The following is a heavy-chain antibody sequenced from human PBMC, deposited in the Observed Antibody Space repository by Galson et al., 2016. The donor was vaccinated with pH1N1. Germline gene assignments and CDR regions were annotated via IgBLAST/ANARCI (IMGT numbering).Heavy chain of an antibody. D-gene: IGHD5-18*01. Sequence: ETLSLTCALSGGSISGHCWSWVRQSPGRGLEWIGYVHYTGWNNYNPSLESRVTMSVDTSKNQFSLRLSSVTAADTAVYFCARETDTALVTAFDYWGQGMLVTVSS. CDR2: VHYTGWN. V-gene: IGHV4-59*11. J-gene: IGHJ4*02. CDR3: ARETDTALVTAFDY. CDR1: GGSISGHC.